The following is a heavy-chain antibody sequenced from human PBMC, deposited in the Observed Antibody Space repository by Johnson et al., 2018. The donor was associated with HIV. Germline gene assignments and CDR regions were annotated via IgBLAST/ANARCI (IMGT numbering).Heavy chain of an antibody. CDR1: GFTFSSYG. J-gene: IGHJ3*02. CDR2: ISYDGNNK. Sequence: QVQLVESGGGVVQPGGSQRLSCAASGFTFSSYGMHWVRQAPGKGLEWVALISYDGNNKYYVDSVKGRFTISRDNSKNTLYLQMNSLRAEDTAVYYCAKDAYCSGGRCYGFGAFDIWGQGTMVTVSS. CDR3: AKDAYCSGGRCYGFGAFDI. D-gene: IGHD2-15*01. V-gene: IGHV3-30*18.